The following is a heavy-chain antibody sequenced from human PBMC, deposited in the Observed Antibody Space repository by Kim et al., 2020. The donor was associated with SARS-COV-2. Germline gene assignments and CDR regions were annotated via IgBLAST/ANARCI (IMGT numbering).Heavy chain of an antibody. CDR3: ARDSFGSGWYGYYYYYGMDV. D-gene: IGHD6-19*01. CDR2: IYYSGST. J-gene: IGHJ6*02. V-gene: IGHV4-59*01. CDR1: GGSISSYY. Sequence: SETLSLTCTVSGGSISSYYWSWIRQPPGKGLEWIGYIYYSGSTNYNPSLKSRVTISVDTSKNQFSLKLSSVTAADTAVYYCARDSFGSGWYGYYYYYGMDVWGQGTTVTVSS.